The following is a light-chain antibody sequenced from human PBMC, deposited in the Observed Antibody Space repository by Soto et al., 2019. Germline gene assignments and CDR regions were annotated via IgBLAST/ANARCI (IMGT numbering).Light chain of an antibody. CDR3: TSYAGNNNVV. V-gene: IGLV2-8*01. J-gene: IGLJ3*02. CDR2: EVN. CDR1: SSDVGGYNY. Sequence: QSVLTQPPSASGSPGQSVTISCTGTSSDVGGYNYVSWYQQYSGKAPKLMIYEVNKRPSGVPDRISGSKSGNTASLTVSGLQAEDEADYYCTSYAGNNNVVFGGGTKLTVL.